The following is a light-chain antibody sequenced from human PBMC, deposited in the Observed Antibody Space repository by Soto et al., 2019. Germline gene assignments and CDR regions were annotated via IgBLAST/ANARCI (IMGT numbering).Light chain of an antibody. CDR3: SSYTSSSTPWV. CDR2: EVS. CDR1: SSDVGGYNY. Sequence: QSALXQPASVSGXPGQSITISCTGTSSDVGGYNYVSWYQQHPGKAPKLMIYEVSNRPSGVSNRFSGSKSGNTASLTISGLQAEDEADYYCSSYTSSSTPWVFGGGTKVTVL. V-gene: IGLV2-14*01. J-gene: IGLJ3*02.